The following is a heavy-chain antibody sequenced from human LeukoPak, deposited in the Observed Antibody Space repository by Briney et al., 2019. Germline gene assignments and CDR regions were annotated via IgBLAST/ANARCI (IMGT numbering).Heavy chain of an antibody. Sequence: PSQTLSLTCTVSGGSISSGSYYWSRIRQPAGKGLEWIGHIYISGSTNYNPSLKSRVTISVETSKNQFSLKLSSVTAADTAVYYCAREGYYDSSGPPDDAFDIWGQGTMVTVSS. D-gene: IGHD3-22*01. V-gene: IGHV4-61*09. CDR1: GGSISSGSYY. J-gene: IGHJ3*02. CDR3: AREGYYDSSGPPDDAFDI. CDR2: IYISGST.